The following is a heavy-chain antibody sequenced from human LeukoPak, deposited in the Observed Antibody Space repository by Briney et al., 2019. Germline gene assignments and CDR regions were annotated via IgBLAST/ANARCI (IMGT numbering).Heavy chain of an antibody. CDR1: GFTFSRSA. Sequence: GGSLRLSCAASGFTFSRSAMTWVRQTPGKGLDWVSSISSSGDTYYADSVKGRFTISRDNSKNMLYLQMNSLRAEDTAVYYCVKGRISEDGLDFWGQGTLVTVSS. CDR2: ISSSGDT. D-gene: IGHD6-13*01. V-gene: IGHV3-23*01. J-gene: IGHJ4*02. CDR3: VKGRISEDGLDF.